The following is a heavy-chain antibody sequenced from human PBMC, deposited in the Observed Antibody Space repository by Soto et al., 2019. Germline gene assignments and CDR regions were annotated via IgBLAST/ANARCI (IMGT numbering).Heavy chain of an antibody. CDR3: ARVYCSTATCHVQALDS. J-gene: IGHJ4*02. Sequence: GGSLRLSCAASGFTFSSYEMNWVRQAPGKTLEWVSYVSSAGDAFYYADSVKGRFTISRDNAKNSLSLLMNSLRVEDTAVYYCARVYCSTATCHVQALDSWGQGTLVTVSS. CDR2: VSSAGDAF. V-gene: IGHV3-48*03. D-gene: IGHD2-2*01. CDR1: GFTFSSYE.